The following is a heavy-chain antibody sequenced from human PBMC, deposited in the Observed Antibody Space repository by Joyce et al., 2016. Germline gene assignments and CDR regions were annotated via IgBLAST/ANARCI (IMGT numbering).Heavy chain of an antibody. V-gene: IGHV4-34*01. CDR2: INNSGVT. CDR3: ARSQWLAPLMY. D-gene: IGHD6-19*01. Sequence: QVQLQQWGAGLLKPSETLSLTCAVFGGPFRGFFWTWVRQPPGKGLEWIGDINNSGVTNYNPSLKTRVTFSVDTSKNQFSRKLTSLSAADTAVYYCARSQWLAPLMYWGQGTPVTVSS. CDR1: GGPFRGFF. J-gene: IGHJ4*02.